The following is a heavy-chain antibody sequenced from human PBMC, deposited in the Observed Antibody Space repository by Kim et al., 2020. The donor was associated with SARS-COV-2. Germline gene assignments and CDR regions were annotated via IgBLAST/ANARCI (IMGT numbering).Heavy chain of an antibody. CDR1: GYTFTSYG. J-gene: IGHJ6*02. CDR3: AREGAQPFSPLRDYLFGDYYYGMDV. Sequence: ASVKVSCKASGYTFTSYGISWVRQAPGQGLEWMGWISAYNGNTNYAQKLQGRVTMTTDTSTSTAYMELRSLRSDDTAVYYCAREGAQPFSPLRDYLFGDYYYGMDVWGQGTTVTVSS. CDR2: ISAYNGNT. V-gene: IGHV1-18*01. D-gene: IGHD3-16*01.